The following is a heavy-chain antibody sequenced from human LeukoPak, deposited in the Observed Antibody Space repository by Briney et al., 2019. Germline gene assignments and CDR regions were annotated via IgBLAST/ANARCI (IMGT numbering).Heavy chain of an antibody. J-gene: IGHJ4*02. CDR1: AGCVNSGYYY. V-gene: IGHV4-39*01. CDR3: ARYEGSCYDNSGYTFDC. CDR2: IHFSGNS. D-gene: IGHD3-22*01. Sequence: PSETLSLICTVSAGCVNSGYYYWGWVRQPPGKGLEWIGSIHFSGNSYYNPSLKSRVAICGVTFKNQFSLKVSYVTAADRAVYYCARYEGSCYDNSGYTFDCWGQGTLVTVSS.